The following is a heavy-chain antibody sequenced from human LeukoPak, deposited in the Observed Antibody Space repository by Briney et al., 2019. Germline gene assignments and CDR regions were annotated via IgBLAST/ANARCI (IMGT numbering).Heavy chain of an antibody. CDR2: IYHSGST. Sequence: SETLSLTCTVSGYSISSGYYWGWIRQPPGKGLEWIGSIYHSGSTYYNPSLKSRVTISVDTSKNQFSLKPSSVTAADTAVYYCAREGLEYPGVDYWGQGTLVTVSS. J-gene: IGHJ4*02. CDR3: AREGLEYPGVDY. D-gene: IGHD2/OR15-2a*01. V-gene: IGHV4-38-2*02. CDR1: GYSISSGYY.